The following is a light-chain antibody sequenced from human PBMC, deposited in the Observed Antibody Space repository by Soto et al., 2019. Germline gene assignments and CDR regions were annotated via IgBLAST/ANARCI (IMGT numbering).Light chain of an antibody. V-gene: IGKV3-20*01. CDR3: QHYSSSPWT. CDR1: QSLGSSY. J-gene: IGKJ1*01. CDR2: LVS. Sequence: EIVLTQSPGTLSLSPGERATLSCRASQSLGSSYLAWYQQKPGQAPRLLIYLVSSRATGIPDRFSGSGSGTDFTLTISRVEPEDFAVYYCQHYSSSPWTFGQGTKVEIK.